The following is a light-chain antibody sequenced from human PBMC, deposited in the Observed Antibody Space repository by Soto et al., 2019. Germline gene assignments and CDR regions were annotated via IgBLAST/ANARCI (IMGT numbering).Light chain of an antibody. CDR3: QQYDSSRT. CDR1: QSISSSF. CDR2: GVS. J-gene: IGKJ1*01. Sequence: EIVLTQSPGTLSLSPGERATLSCRASQSISSSFLAWYQQKPGQAPRLLIYGVSRRATGIPDRFSGSGSGTDFTLTISRLEPEYFAVYYCQQYDSSRTFGQGTKV. V-gene: IGKV3-20*01.